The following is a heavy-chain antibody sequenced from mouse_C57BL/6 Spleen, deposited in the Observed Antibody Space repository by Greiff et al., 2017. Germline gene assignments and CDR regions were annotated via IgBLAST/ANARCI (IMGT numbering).Heavy chain of an antibody. D-gene: IGHD2-5*01. Sequence: EVKLMESGGDLVKPGGSLKLSCAASGFTFSSYGMSWVRQTPDKRLEWVATISSGGSYTYYPDSVKGRFTISRDNAKNTLYLQMSSLKSEDTAMYYCARQGSYYSNYSAYWGQGTLVTVSA. J-gene: IGHJ3*01. V-gene: IGHV5-6*01. CDR3: ARQGSYYSNYSAY. CDR1: GFTFSSYG. CDR2: ISSGGSYT.